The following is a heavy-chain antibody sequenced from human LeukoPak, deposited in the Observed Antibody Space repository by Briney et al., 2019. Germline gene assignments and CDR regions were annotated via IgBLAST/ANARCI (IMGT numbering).Heavy chain of an antibody. CDR3: ATLVATITLGWFDP. Sequence: SETLSLTCAVYGGSFSGYYWSWICQPPGKGLEWIGEINHSGSTNYNPSLKSRVTISVDTSKNQFSLKLSSVTAADTAVYYCATLVATITLGWFDPWGQGTLVTVSS. CDR2: INHSGST. V-gene: IGHV4-34*01. CDR1: GGSFSGYY. J-gene: IGHJ5*02. D-gene: IGHD5-12*01.